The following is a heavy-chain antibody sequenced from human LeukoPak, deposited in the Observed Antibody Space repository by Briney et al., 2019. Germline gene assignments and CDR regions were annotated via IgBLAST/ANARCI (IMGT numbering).Heavy chain of an antibody. Sequence: GGSLRLSCAASGFTFSSYAMHWVRQAPGKGLEWVAVISYDGSNKYYADSVKGRFTISRDNSKNTLYLQMNSLRAEDTAVYYCARVRRLLEWSYYFDYWGQGTLVTVSS. CDR2: ISYDGSNK. V-gene: IGHV3-30*01. D-gene: IGHD3-3*01. CDR3: ARVRRLLEWSYYFDY. J-gene: IGHJ4*02. CDR1: GFTFSSYA.